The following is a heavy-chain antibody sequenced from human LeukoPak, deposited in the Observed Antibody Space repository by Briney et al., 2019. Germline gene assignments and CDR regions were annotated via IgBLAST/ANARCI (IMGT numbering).Heavy chain of an antibody. D-gene: IGHD5-24*01. Sequence: LTGGSLRLSCAASGFTFNSYSMNWVRQAPGKGLEWVSYITSGSSSIYYTDSVKGRFTISRDNAKNSLYLQMNSLRDEDTALYYCARVRKDGYNANYYYYGMDVWGQGTTVTVSS. CDR3: ARVRKDGYNANYYYYGMDV. V-gene: IGHV3-48*02. CDR2: ITSGSSSI. CDR1: GFTFNSYS. J-gene: IGHJ6*02.